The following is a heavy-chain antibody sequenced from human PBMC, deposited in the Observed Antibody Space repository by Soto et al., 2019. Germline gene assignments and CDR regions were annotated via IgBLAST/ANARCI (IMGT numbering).Heavy chain of an antibody. J-gene: IGHJ5*02. CDR1: GGSISSYY. D-gene: IGHD2-8*01. Sequence: SETLSLTCTVSGGSISSYYWSWIRQPPGKGLEWIGYIYYSGSTNYNPSLKSRVTISVDTSKNQFSLKLSSVTAAATAVYYCARQFVRNWFDPWGQGTLVTVSS. CDR2: IYYSGST. V-gene: IGHV4-59*01. CDR3: ARQFVRNWFDP.